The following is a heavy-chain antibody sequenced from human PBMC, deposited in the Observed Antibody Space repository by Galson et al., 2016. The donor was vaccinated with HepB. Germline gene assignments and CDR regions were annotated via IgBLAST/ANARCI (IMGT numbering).Heavy chain of an antibody. CDR2: IYTTGST. D-gene: IGHD3-22*01. J-gene: IGHJ4*02. CDR3: ARELYYDSSSYPTDNLDC. Sequence: TLSLTCTVSGGSISSGSYYWSWIRQPAGKGLEWVGHIYTTGSTNYNPSLKSRAIISIDTSKNQFSLKLSSVTAADTAVYYCARELYYDSSSYPTDNLDCWGQGTLVTVSS. CDR1: GGSISSGSYY. V-gene: IGHV4-61*09.